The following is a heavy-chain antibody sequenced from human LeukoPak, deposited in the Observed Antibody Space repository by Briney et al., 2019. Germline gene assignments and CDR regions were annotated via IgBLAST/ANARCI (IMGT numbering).Heavy chain of an antibody. CDR3: ARAIAVAEFDY. CDR1: GFTFSSYG. Sequence: GGSLRLSCAASGFTFSSYGMHWVRQAPGKGLEWVAVICYDGSNKYYADSVKGRFTISRDNSKNTLYLQMNSLRAEDTAVYYCARAIAVAEFDYWGQGTLVTVSS. V-gene: IGHV3-33*01. J-gene: IGHJ4*02. CDR2: ICYDGSNK. D-gene: IGHD6-19*01.